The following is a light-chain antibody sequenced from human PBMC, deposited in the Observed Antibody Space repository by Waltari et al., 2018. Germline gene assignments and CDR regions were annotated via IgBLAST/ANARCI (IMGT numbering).Light chain of an antibody. J-gene: IGLJ3*02. CDR2: SNN. CDR3: AAWDDSLNGGV. Sequence: QSVLTQPPSASGTPGQGVTISCSGSSSNIGSNTVHWYQQLPGTAPKLLIYSNNPRPLGVPDRLSGSKSGTSASLAISGLQSEDEADYYCAAWDDSLNGGVFGGGTKLTVL. V-gene: IGLV1-44*01. CDR1: SSNIGSNT.